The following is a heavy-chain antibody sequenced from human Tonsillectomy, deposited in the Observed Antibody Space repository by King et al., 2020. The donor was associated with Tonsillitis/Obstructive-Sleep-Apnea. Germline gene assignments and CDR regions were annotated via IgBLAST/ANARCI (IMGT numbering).Heavy chain of an antibody. CDR2: IIPIFGTA. V-gene: IGHV1-69*01. D-gene: IGHD3-3*01. CDR1: GGTFSSYA. Sequence: HVQLVESGAEVKKPGSSVKVSCKASGGTFSSYAISWVRQAPGQGLEWMGGIIPIFGTANYAQQFQGRVTITADESTSTAYMELSSLRSEDTAVYYCARTLHYYDFWSGHFDYWGQGTLVTVSS. CDR3: ARTLHYYDFWSGHFDY. J-gene: IGHJ4*02.